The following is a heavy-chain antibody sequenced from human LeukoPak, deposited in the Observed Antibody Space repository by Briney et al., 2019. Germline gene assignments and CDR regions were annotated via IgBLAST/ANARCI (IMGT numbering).Heavy chain of an antibody. J-gene: IGHJ4*02. CDR3: ARGPTTVVPFDY. CDR2: INPSGGST. CDR1: GYTFTNYY. Sequence: GASVKVSCKASGYTFTNYYMFWVRQAPGQGLEWMGRINPSGGSTSYAQKFQGRVTMTRDTSTSTVYMELSSLRSEDTAVYYCARGPTTVVPFDYWGQGTLVTVSS. V-gene: IGHV1-46*01. D-gene: IGHD4-23*01.